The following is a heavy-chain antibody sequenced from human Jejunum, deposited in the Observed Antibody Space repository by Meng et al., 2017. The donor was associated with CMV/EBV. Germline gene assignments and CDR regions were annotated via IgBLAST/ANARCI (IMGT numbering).Heavy chain of an antibody. CDR2: INSAGSIT. CDR3: ARGMGDY. Sequence: VQLVGSGGGLVRPWGSLRLSCAASGFTFRTYWMHWVRQAPGKGLVWVSRINSAGSITTYADSVKGRFTISRDNAKDTLYLQMNGLRADDTAIYFCARGMGDYWGQGSLVTVSS. D-gene: IGHD3-16*01. CDR1: GFTFRTYW. V-gene: IGHV3-74*03. J-gene: IGHJ4*02.